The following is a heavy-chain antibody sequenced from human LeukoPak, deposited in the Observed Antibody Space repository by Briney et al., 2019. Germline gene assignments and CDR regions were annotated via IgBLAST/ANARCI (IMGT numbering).Heavy chain of an antibody. CDR1: GFTVSSNS. Sequence: PGGSLRLSCTVSGFTVSSNSMSWVRQAPGKGLEWVSFIYSDNTHYSDSVKGRFTISRDNSKNTLYLQMNSLRAEDTAVYYCARDRKKYYDFWSGYYPDAFDIWGQGTMVTVSS. CDR2: IYSDNT. CDR3: ARDRKKYYDFWSGYYPDAFDI. J-gene: IGHJ3*02. D-gene: IGHD3-3*01. V-gene: IGHV3-53*01.